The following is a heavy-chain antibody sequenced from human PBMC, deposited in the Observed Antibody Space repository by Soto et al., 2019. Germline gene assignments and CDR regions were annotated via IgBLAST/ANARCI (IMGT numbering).Heavy chain of an antibody. V-gene: IGHV3-74*01. Sequence: PRGSLRLSCAASGFTFSRSLMHWSRQAPGKGRVWVSRIKSDGSNINYADSVKGRFTISRDNAKNTLYLQMNSLRAEDTAIYYCARWGFPGSGSFIQGDDWAQGTLVTVS. CDR1: GFTFSRSL. CDR2: IKSDGSNI. CDR3: ARWGFPGSGSFIQGDD. D-gene: IGHD3-10*01. J-gene: IGHJ4*02.